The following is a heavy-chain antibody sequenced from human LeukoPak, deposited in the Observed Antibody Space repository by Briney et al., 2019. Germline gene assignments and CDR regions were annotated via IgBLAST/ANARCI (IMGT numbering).Heavy chain of an antibody. V-gene: IGHV4-4*07. Sequence: PSETLSLTCTVSGGPISSYYWSWIRQPAGKGLEWIGRIYTSGSTNYNPSLKSRVTMSVDTSKNQFSLKLSSVTAADTAVYYCARGVEATGYYYYYYMDVWGKGTTVTVSS. CDR1: GGPISSYY. J-gene: IGHJ6*03. D-gene: IGHD1-14*01. CDR3: ARGVEATGYYYYYYMDV. CDR2: IYTSGST.